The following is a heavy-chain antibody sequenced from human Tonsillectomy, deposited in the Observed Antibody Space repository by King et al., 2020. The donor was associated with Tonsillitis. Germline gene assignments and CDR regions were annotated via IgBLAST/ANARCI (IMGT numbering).Heavy chain of an antibody. CDR2: IYYSGST. V-gene: IGHV4-59*01. CDR3: ARERWLQSYYYYGMDV. Sequence: VQLQESGPGLVKPSETLSLTCTVSGGSISSYYWSWIRQPPGKGLEWIGYIYYSGSTNYNPSLKSRVTISVDTSKNQFSLKLSSVTAADTAVYYCARERWLQSYYYYGMDVWGQETTVTVSS. CDR1: GGSISSYY. J-gene: IGHJ6*02. D-gene: IGHD5-24*01.